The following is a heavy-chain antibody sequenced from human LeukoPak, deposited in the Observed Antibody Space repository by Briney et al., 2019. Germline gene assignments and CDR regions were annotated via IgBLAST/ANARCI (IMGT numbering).Heavy chain of an antibody. D-gene: IGHD4-17*01. CDR1: GGSISGYY. V-gene: IGHV4-4*07. J-gene: IGHJ6*03. CDR2: IYTSGST. CDR3: ASATTVTPSYYYYYMDV. Sequence: SETLSLTCTVSGGSISGYYWSWIRQPAGKGLEWIGRIYTSGSTNYNPSLKSRVTISVDTSKNQFSLKLSSVTAADTAVYYCASATTVTPSYYYYYMDVWGKGTTVTISS.